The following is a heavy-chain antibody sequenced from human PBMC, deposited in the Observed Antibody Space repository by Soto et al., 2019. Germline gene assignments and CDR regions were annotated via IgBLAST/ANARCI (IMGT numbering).Heavy chain of an antibody. J-gene: IGHJ3*02. Sequence: QVQLVQSGAEVKKPGASVKVSCKASGYTFTSYAMHWVRQAPGQRLEWMGWINAGNGNTKYSQKFQGRVTITRDTSASTAYMGLSSLRSEDTAVYYCARDYGELDDAFDIWGQGTMVTVSS. CDR3: ARDYGELDDAFDI. D-gene: IGHD4-17*01. CDR1: GYTFTSYA. V-gene: IGHV1-3*01. CDR2: INAGNGNT.